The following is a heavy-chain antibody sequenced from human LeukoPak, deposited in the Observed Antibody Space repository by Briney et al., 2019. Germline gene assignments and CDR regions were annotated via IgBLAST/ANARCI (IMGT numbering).Heavy chain of an antibody. J-gene: IGHJ4*02. V-gene: IGHV3-74*01. D-gene: IGHD3-22*01. Sequence: GGSLRLSCAASGFTFSTYWMHWVRQVSGKGLVWVSRINSDGSSTSYADSVKGRFTISRDNAKNTLFLQMNSLRAEDTALYYCARANQYDRSEYHSGKHDYWGQGTLVTVSS. CDR2: INSDGSST. CDR3: ARANQYDRSEYHSGKHDY. CDR1: GFTFSTYW.